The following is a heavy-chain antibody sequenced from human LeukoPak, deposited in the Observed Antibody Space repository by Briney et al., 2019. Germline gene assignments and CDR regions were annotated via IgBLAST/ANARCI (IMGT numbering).Heavy chain of an antibody. CDR2: INPGGGST. Sequence: GASVKVSCKASGYTFTSYYMHWVRQAPGQGLEWMGIINPGGGSTSYAQKFQGRVTMTRDTSTSTVYMELSSLRSEDTAVYYCAREAVVVVAATRPTYYYYGMDVWGQGTTVTVSS. J-gene: IGHJ6*02. V-gene: IGHV1-46*01. D-gene: IGHD2-15*01. CDR1: GYTFTSYY. CDR3: AREAVVVVAATRPTYYYYGMDV.